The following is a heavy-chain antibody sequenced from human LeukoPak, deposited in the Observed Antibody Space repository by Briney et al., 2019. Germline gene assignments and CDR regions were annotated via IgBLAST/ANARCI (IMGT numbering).Heavy chain of an antibody. CDR3: ARDPDIVVVVAAEGGYFDY. D-gene: IGHD2-15*01. CDR2: ISSSSSYI. V-gene: IGHV3-21*01. Sequence: GGSLRLSCAASGFTFSSYSMNWVRQAPGKGLEWVSSISSSSSYIYYADSVKGRFTISRDNAKNSLYLQMNSLRAEDTAVYYCARDPDIVVVVAAEGGYFDYWGQGTLVTVSS. J-gene: IGHJ4*02. CDR1: GFTFSSYS.